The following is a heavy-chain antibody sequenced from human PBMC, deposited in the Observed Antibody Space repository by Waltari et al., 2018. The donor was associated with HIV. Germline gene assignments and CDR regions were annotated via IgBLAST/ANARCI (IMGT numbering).Heavy chain of an antibody. V-gene: IGHV4-39*01. CDR2: IYYSGST. CDR1: GGSISSSSYY. Sequence: QLQLQESGPGLVKPSETLSLTCTVSGGSISSSSYYWGWIRQPPGKGLEWIGSIYYSGSTYYNPSLKSRVTISVDTSKNQFSLKLSSVTAADTAVYYCASQYYYDSSGYYPLRYWGQGTLVTVSS. D-gene: IGHD3-22*01. J-gene: IGHJ4*02. CDR3: ASQYYYDSSGYYPLRY.